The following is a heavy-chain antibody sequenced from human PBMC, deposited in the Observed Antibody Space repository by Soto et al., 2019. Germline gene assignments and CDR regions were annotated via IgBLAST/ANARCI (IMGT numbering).Heavy chain of an antibody. Sequence: ASVKVSCKVSGYTLTELSMHGVRQAPGKGLEWMGGFDPEDGETIYAQKFQGRVTMTEDTSTDTAYMELSSLRSEDTAVYYCASPAGRYYDSSGYYGHAAFDICGQGTMVTVSS. CDR1: GYTLTELS. V-gene: IGHV1-24*01. D-gene: IGHD3-22*01. CDR2: FDPEDGET. J-gene: IGHJ3*02. CDR3: ASPAGRYYDSSGYYGHAAFDI.